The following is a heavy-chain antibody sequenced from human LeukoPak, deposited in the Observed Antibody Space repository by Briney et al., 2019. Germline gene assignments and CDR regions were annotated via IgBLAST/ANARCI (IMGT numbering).Heavy chain of an antibody. CDR3: ARHGSGTSLALYP. CDR2: ISYSGTT. V-gene: IGHV4-59*08. J-gene: IGHJ5*02. Sequence: PSETLSLTCTVPGGSMSSYYWSWIRQSPGKGLEWVGYISYSGTTNYNPSLKSRLTISLGTSKNRFSLNLTSVTAADTAVYYCARHGSGTSLALYPWGQGTLVTVSS. D-gene: IGHD3-10*01. CDR1: GGSMSSYY.